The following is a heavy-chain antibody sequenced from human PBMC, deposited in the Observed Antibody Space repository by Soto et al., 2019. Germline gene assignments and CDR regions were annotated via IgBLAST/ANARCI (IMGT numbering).Heavy chain of an antibody. D-gene: IGHD3-10*01. CDR2: INVGSGNT. CDR3: ARVPPWGDSGSFYIQHYDS. Sequence: VASVKVSCKSSGNSFVTYAIHWVRQAPGQRLQWMGWINVGSGNTKYAQDFQGRVTFTRDTAATTTFMELSSLRSEDAAVYYCARVPPWGDSGSFYIQHYDSWGQGTLVTVSS. J-gene: IGHJ4*02. CDR1: GNSFVTYA. V-gene: IGHV1-3*01.